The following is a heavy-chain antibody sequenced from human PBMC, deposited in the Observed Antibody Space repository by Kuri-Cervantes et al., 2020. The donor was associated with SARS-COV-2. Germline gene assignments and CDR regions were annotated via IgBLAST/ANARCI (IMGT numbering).Heavy chain of an antibody. V-gene: IGHV4-59*11. J-gene: IGHJ2*01. CDR1: GGSISSHY. CDR3: ARVSGSGSNWAWYFDL. D-gene: IGHD1-26*01. Sequence: GSLRLSCTVSGGSISSHYWSWIRQPPGKGLEWIGYIYNSGSTNYNPSLKSRVTISVDTSKNQFSLKLSSVTAADTAVYHCARVSGSGSNWAWYFDLWGLGTLVTVSS. CDR2: IYNSGST.